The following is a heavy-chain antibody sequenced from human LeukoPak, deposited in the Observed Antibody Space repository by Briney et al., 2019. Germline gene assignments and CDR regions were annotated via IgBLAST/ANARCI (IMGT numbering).Heavy chain of an antibody. CDR1: GGSISSYY. CDR3: ERARGYCSGGSCHYFDN. V-gene: IGHV4-59*01. D-gene: IGHD2-15*01. CDR2: IYYSGST. J-gene: IGHJ4*02. Sequence: SETLSLTCTVSGGSISSYYWSWIRQPPGKGLEWLGYIYYSGSTNYNPSLKSRVTMSVDTSKNQFSLNLSSGTTADTAVYYCERARGYCSGGSCHYFDNWGQGTLVTVSS.